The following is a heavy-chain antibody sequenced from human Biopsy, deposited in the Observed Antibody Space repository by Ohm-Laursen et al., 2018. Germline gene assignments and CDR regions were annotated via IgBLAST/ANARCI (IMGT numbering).Heavy chain of an antibody. Sequence: ASLKVSCKASGYTFTTYDIPWVRQATGQGPEWLGWLTPISGNPGSAHKFRGRVTMTSDSSISTAYLEVSSLTFEDTAVYYCARAVRYRLLSDPWGQGTLVTVSS. CDR2: LTPISGNP. V-gene: IGHV1-8*01. J-gene: IGHJ5*02. D-gene: IGHD2/OR15-2a*01. CDR3: ARAVRYRLLSDP. CDR1: GYTFTTYD.